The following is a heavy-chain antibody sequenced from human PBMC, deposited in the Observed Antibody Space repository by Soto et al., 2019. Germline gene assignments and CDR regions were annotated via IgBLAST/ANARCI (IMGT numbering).Heavy chain of an antibody. Sequence: EVQLVESGGGLVQPGGSLRLSCAASGFTFSGYWMTWVSQAPGKGLEWVANIKQDGSEKYYVDSVKGRFTISRDNAKNSLYLQMNSLRVEDTAVYYCARCRGIAARPFDYWGQGTLVTVSS. CDR2: IKQDGSEK. CDR1: GFTFSGYW. CDR3: ARCRGIAARPFDY. D-gene: IGHD6-6*01. J-gene: IGHJ4*02. V-gene: IGHV3-7*01.